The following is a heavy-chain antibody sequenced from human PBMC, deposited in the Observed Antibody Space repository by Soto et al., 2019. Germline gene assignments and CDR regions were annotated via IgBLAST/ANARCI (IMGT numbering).Heavy chain of an antibody. V-gene: IGHV3-33*01. D-gene: IGHD3-10*01. CDR1: GFTFSSYG. CDR2: IWYDGSNK. J-gene: IGHJ5*02. CDR3: ARADSGSYYSGFAP. Sequence: PGGSLRLSCAASGFTFSSYGMHWVRQAPGKGLEWVAVIWYDGSNKYYADSVKGRFTISRDNSKNTLYLQMNSLRAEDTAVYYCARADSGSYYSGFAPWGQGTLVTVSS.